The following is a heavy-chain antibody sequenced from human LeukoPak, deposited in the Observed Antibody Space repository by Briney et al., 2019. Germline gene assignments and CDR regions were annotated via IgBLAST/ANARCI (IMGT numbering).Heavy chain of an antibody. CDR1: GFTVSNNY. CDR2: VSTSSNNI. CDR3: ARDFFPVVDSTWYEIGY. D-gene: IGHD2-21*01. Sequence: GGSLRPSCAASGFTVSNNYMYWVRQAPGKGLEWVSSVSTSSNNIYYADSVKGRFTISRDNSRNTLYLQMDSLTSEDTAVYYCARDFFPVVDSTWYEIGYWGQGTLVTVSS. V-gene: IGHV3-21*01. J-gene: IGHJ4*02.